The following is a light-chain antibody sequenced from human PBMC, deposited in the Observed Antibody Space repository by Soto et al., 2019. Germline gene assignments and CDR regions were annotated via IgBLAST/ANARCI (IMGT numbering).Light chain of an antibody. CDR1: QDVSNY. CDR3: QQYDNLPFT. V-gene: IGKV1-33*01. J-gene: IGKJ3*01. Sequence: DIQMTQSPSSLSASVGDRVTITCQASQDVSNYLNWYQQKPGKAPKLLIYDASNLETGVPSRFSGSGSGTDFTFTISSLQAEDIATYYCQQYDNLPFTFGTGPKVDIK. CDR2: DAS.